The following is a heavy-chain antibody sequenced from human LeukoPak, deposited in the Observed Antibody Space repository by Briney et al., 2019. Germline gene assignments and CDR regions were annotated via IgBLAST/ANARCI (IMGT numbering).Heavy chain of an antibody. Sequence: PGGSLRLSCVASGFSFSKYAMSWVRQAPGKGLELVSGIYGSDDKTVYGDAVKGRFTTSRDNSKTTQYLQMNSLSADDTAVYYCAKTQGYYDAWGQGALVTVSS. J-gene: IGHJ5*02. D-gene: IGHD2-15*01. CDR2: IYGSDDKT. CDR1: GFSFSKYA. V-gene: IGHV3-23*01. CDR3: AKTQGYYDA.